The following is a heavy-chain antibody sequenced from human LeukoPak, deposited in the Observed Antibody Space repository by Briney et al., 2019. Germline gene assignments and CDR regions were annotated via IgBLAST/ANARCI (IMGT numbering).Heavy chain of an antibody. CDR2: ITWNSRNL. J-gene: IGHJ4*02. D-gene: IGHD6-13*01. Sequence: GGSLRLSCVASGFNFHESAMDWVRQVPGKGLEWVSGITWNSRNLVYADSVQGRFTVYRDNAKNSLYLQMNSLRTDDTALYYCARGAEAETSPLDFWGQGTLVIVS. CDR1: GFNFHESA. V-gene: IGHV3-9*01. CDR3: ARGAEAETSPLDF.